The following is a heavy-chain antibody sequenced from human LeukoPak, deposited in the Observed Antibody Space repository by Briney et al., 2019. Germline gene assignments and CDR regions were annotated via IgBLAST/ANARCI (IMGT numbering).Heavy chain of an antibody. Sequence: SQTLSRTCAISGDSVSSKSAAWNWITQSPSRGLECLGRTYYRSKWYNDYAVSVKSRITINPDTSKNRFSPQLNSVTPEDTAVYYCARAGIAAADGLLDYWGQGTLVTVSS. V-gene: IGHV6-1*01. J-gene: IGHJ4*02. CDR1: GDSVSSKSAA. CDR2: TYYRSKWYN. D-gene: IGHD6-13*01. CDR3: ARAGIAAADGLLDY.